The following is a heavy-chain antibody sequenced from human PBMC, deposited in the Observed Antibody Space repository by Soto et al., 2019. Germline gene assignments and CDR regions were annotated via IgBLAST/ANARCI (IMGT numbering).Heavy chain of an antibody. D-gene: IGHD5-18*01. Sequence: VQLVQSGTEVKKPGSSVKVSCKASGGAISSYAFSWVRQAPGQGLEWLGGVIPIIATPNNAQKFQDRVTISADESTNTVNMELNSLTSDDTAVYYCARSRIQLWFNAFDIWGQGTMVVVSS. CDR2: VIPIIATP. V-gene: IGHV1-69*01. CDR1: GGAISSYA. J-gene: IGHJ3*02. CDR3: ARSRIQLWFNAFDI.